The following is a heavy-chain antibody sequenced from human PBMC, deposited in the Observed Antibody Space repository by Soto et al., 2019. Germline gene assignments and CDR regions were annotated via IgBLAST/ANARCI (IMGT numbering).Heavy chain of an antibody. CDR2: IYYSGST. V-gene: IGHV4-39*01. CDR1: GGSISSSSYY. J-gene: IGHJ6*02. D-gene: IGHD1-26*01. CDR3: ARAWKAVGATTVGFDYYYGMDV. Sequence: PSETLSLTCTVSGGSISSSSYYWGWIRQPPGKGLEWIGSIYYSGSTYYNPSLKSRVTISVDTSKNQFSLKLSSVTAADTAVYYCARAWKAVGATTVGFDYYYGMDVWGQGTTVT.